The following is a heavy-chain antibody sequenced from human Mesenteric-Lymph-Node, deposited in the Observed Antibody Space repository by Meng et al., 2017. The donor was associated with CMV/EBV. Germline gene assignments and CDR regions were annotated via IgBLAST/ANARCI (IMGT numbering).Heavy chain of an antibody. Sequence: SETLSLTCTVYGGSFSGYYWTWIRQPPGKGLEWIGEIDQSGSTTYNSSLKSRVTLSTDASKNQFSLKLSSVTAADTVVYYCARALRTGYSSSYDYWGQGTLVTVSS. CDR1: GGSFSGYY. D-gene: IGHD4-11*01. CDR2: IDQSGST. J-gene: IGHJ4*02. V-gene: IGHV4-34*01. CDR3: ARALRTGYSSSYDY.